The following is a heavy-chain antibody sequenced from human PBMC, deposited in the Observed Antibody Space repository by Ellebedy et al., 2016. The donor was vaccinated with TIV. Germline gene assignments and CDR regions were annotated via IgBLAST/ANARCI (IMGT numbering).Heavy chain of an antibody. CDR1: GGSISTDY. CDR2: ISSSGTT. V-gene: IGHV4-4*07. CDR3: ARGDLLEDPSSYGDYFYSYMDV. D-gene: IGHD1-26*01. J-gene: IGHJ6*03. Sequence: SETLSLXXTVSGGSISTDYWSWIRQPAGKGLEWVGRISSSGTTNYNPSLRSRVTMSVDTSKNQFSLKLTSVTAADTALYYCARGDLLEDPSSYGDYFYSYMDVWGKGTTVTVSS.